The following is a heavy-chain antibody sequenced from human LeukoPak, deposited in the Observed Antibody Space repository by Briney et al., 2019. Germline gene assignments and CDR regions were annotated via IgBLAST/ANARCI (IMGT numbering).Heavy chain of an antibody. V-gene: IGHV4-59*01. J-gene: IGHJ6*03. CDR2: IYYSGST. CDR3: ARVGIAAAGMFYYYMDV. CDR1: GGSISSYY. Sequence: SETLSLTCTVSGGSISSYYWSWIRQPPGKGLEWIGYIYYSGSTNYNPSLKSRVTISVDTSKNQFSLKLSSVTAADTAVYCCARVGIAAAGMFYYYMDVWGKGTTVTVSS. D-gene: IGHD6-13*01.